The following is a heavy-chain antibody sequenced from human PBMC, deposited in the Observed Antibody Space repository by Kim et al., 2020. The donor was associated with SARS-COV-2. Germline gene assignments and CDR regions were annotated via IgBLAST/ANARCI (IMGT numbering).Heavy chain of an antibody. J-gene: IGHJ4*02. CDR2: ISEDGHKK. Sequence: GGSLRLSCATSGFTFSDFGIHWVRQAPGKGLEWVALISEDGHKKYYTDSVKGRFTISRDNSKNTLYLQMNSLRAEDTALYYCAKDGLGPGYSDQFNYWGQGTLVTVSS. CDR1: GFTFSDFG. D-gene: IGHD5-18*01. CDR3: AKDGLGPGYSDQFNY. V-gene: IGHV3-30*18.